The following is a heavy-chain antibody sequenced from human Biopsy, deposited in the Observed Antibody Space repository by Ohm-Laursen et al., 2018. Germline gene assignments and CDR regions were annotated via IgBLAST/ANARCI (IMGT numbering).Heavy chain of an antibody. V-gene: IGHV1-46*01. CDR3: AIFEGYSDDNLDYEHYGMDV. CDR2: ISPSGGGT. Sequence: SVKVSCKGSEFSFSRYGMHWVRQAPGRGLEWMGIISPSGGGTMDTQKFQDRLTMTRDTSTSTVHMELKSLKSEDTAVYYCAIFEGYSDDNLDYEHYGMDVWGQGTTVTVSS. CDR1: EFSFSRYG. J-gene: IGHJ6*02. D-gene: IGHD1-26*01.